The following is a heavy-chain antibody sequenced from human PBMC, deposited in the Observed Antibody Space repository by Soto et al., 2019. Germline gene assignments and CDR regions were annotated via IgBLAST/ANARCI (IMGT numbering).Heavy chain of an antibody. D-gene: IGHD1-26*01. CDR3: ARGSIVGATLDP. V-gene: IGHV4-4*07. CDR2: IYTSGST. J-gene: IGHJ5*02. Sequence: AETLSLTCTVSCGSISSYYWSWIRQPAGKGLEWIGRIYTSGSTNYNPSLSSRVTISVGTSKNQFSLKLSSVTAADTAVYYCARGSIVGATLDPWGQGTLDTVSS. CDR1: CGSISSYY.